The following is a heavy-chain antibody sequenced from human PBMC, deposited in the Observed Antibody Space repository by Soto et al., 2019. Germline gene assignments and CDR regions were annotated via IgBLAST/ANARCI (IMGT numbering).Heavy chain of an antibody. CDR1: GGLFSSYA. V-gene: IGHV1-69*01. CDR3: AREAVAGLLGAFDI. CDR2: IIPMYGKT. D-gene: IGHD6-19*01. J-gene: IGHJ3*02. Sequence: QMQLVQSGAEVKKPGSSVKVSCKASGGLFSSYATSWVRQAPGQGLEWMGGIIPMYGKTDYAQKFQGRITISADESTSTAYMELSSLRSEDTAVYYCAREAVAGLLGAFDIWGQGTMVTVSS.